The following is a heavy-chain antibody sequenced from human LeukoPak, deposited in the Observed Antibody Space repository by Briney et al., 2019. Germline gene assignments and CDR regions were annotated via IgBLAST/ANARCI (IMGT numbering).Heavy chain of an antibody. CDR1: GGSISSYY. CDR2: IYYSGST. D-gene: IGHD6-13*01. J-gene: IGHJ5*02. CDR3: ARPPGEEQLDKWFDP. Sequence: SETLSLTCTVSGGSISSYYWSWIRQPPGKGLEWIGHIYYSGSTNYNPSLKSRVSISVDASKNQFSLKLSSVTAADTAVYYCARPPGEEQLDKWFDPWGQGTLVTVSS. V-gene: IGHV4-59*12.